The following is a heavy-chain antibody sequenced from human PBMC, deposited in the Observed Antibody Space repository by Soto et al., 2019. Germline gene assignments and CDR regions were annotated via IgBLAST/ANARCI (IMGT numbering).Heavy chain of an antibody. CDR3: AKDKGRYCSGGSCYFDY. D-gene: IGHD2-15*01. J-gene: IGHJ4*02. Sequence: EVQLVESGGGLVQPGRSVRLSCAASGFTFDDYAMHWVRQAPGKGLEWVSGISWNSGSIGYADSVKGRFTISRDNAKNSLYLQMNSLRAEDTALYYCAKDKGRYCSGGSCYFDYWGQGTLVTVSS. CDR2: ISWNSGSI. CDR1: GFTFDDYA. V-gene: IGHV3-9*01.